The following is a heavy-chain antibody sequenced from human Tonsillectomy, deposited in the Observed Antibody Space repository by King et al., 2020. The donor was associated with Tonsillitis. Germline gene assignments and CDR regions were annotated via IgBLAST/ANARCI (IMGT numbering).Heavy chain of an antibody. CDR2: ISSGSSYI. CDR1: GFTFSSYS. CDR3: ARVTSDILTGFYIDYFDY. Sequence: DVQLVESGGGLVKPGGSLRLSCAASGFTFSSYSMNWVRQAPGKGLEWVSSISSGSSYIHYADSVKGRFTISRDNAKNSLYLQMNSLRAEDTALYYCARVTSDILTGFYIDYFDYWGQGTLVTVSS. V-gene: IGHV3-21*01. J-gene: IGHJ4*02. D-gene: IGHD3-9*01.